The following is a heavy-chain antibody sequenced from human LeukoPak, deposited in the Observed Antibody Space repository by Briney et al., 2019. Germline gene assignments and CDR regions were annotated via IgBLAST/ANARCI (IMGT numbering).Heavy chain of an antibody. J-gene: IGHJ6*03. V-gene: IGHV4-59*01. D-gene: IGHD3/OR15-3a*01. Sequence: SETLSLTCTISGASISSSSWSWIRQPPGKGLEWIGYIYYSGSTNYNPSLKSRVTISVDTSKNQFSLKLSSVTAADTAVYYCARLGVDVTTIWTGGYSYNMVVLLKGTTVTVSS. CDR3: ARLGVDVTTIWTGGYSYNMVV. CDR2: IYYSGST. CDR1: GASISSSS.